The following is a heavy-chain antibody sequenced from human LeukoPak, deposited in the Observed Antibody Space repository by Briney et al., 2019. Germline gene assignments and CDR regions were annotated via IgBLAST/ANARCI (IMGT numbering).Heavy chain of an antibody. D-gene: IGHD4-17*01. V-gene: IGHV1-46*01. Sequence: GASVTVSCTASGYTFTNNYIHWVRQAPGQGLEWMGIVNPIGDSTIYAQKFQGRVTLTRDTSTSTAYMELTSLTSEDTAVYYCAREYGDFYDYWGQGTLVTVSS. J-gene: IGHJ4*02. CDR3: AREYGDFYDY. CDR1: GYTFTNNY. CDR2: VNPIGDST.